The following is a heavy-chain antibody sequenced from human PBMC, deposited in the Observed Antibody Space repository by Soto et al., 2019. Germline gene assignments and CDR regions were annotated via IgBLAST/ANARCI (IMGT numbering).Heavy chain of an antibody. J-gene: IGHJ4*02. CDR2: IYYSGTN. CDR3: ARDGSGRYSY. V-gene: IGHV4-31*03. D-gene: IGHD3-10*01. CDR1: GGSFSSGGYD. Sequence: QVQLQESGPGLVKPSQTLSLTCTVSGGSFSSGGYDWSWIRQHPGKCLEWIGYIYYSGTNYYHPSLKSRVNITVDAPKHPFPRTLSCVTAADTAVYYCARDGSGRYSYWGQGTLVTVSS.